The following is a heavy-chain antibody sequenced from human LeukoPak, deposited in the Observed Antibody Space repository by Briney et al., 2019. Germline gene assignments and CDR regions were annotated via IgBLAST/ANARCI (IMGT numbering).Heavy chain of an antibody. J-gene: IGHJ3*02. CDR3: VKERSPFDAFDI. Sequence: GGSLRLSCAASGFTVSNYGMHWVRQAPGKGLEWVAVIWSDGINRYYADSVKGRFTFSRDNSKNTLSLQMNSLRAEDTALYYCVKERSPFDAFDIWGQGTMVTVSS. CDR2: IWSDGINR. CDR1: GFTVSNYG. V-gene: IGHV3-33*06.